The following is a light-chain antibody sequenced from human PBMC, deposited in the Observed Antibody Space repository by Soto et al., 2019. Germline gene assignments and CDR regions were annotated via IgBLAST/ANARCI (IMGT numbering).Light chain of an antibody. Sequence: QLVLTQSPSASASLGASVKLTCTLSSGHSSYAIAWHQKQXGKGPRYLMDLNNDGSHTKGDGIPDRFSGSSSGADRYLIISSLQSEDEADYYCQTWGTGFQXXGGGTKVTVL. CDR2: LNNDGSH. CDR1: SGHSSYA. CDR3: QTWGTGFQX. V-gene: IGLV4-69*01. J-gene: IGLJ2*01.